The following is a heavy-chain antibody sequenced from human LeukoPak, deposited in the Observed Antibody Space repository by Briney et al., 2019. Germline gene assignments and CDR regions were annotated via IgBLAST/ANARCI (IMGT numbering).Heavy chain of an antibody. J-gene: IGHJ5*02. CDR2: IIPIFGTA. CDR3: ARDRGLGYCSSTSCYGVYNWFDP. Sequence: ASVKASCKASGGTFSSYAISWVRQAPGQGLEWMGGIIPIFGTANYAQKFQGRVTITADESTSTAYMELSSLRSEDTAVYYCARDRGLGYCSSTSCYGVYNWFDPWGQGTLVTVSS. CDR1: GGTFSSYA. D-gene: IGHD2-2*01. V-gene: IGHV1-69*13.